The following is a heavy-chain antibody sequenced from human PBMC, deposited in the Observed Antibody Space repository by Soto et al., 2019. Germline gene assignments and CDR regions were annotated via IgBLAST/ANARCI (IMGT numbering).Heavy chain of an antibody. Sequence: SLRLSCAASGFTFSSYAMHWVRQAPGKGLEWVAVISYDGSNKYYADSVKGRFTISRDNSKNTLYLQMNSLRAEDTAVYYCASREEYDSSGYYHYYYYGMDVWGQGTTVTVSS. CDR2: ISYDGSNK. D-gene: IGHD3-22*01. V-gene: IGHV3-30-3*01. J-gene: IGHJ6*02. CDR3: ASREEYDSSGYYHYYYYGMDV. CDR1: GFTFSSYA.